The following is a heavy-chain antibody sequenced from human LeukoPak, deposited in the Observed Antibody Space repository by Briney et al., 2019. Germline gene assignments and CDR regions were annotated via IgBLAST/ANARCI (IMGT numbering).Heavy chain of an antibody. CDR1: GFPFGNYA. Sequence: GGSLRLSCVASGFPFGNYAMHWVRQTPGKGLEWVAGIPWNNDIITYADSVRGRFTVSRDNAKNSVYLQMDNLKPEDTALYHCVRGDWLDFWGQGTLVTVSS. CDR3: VRGDWLDF. D-gene: IGHD5-24*01. J-gene: IGHJ5*01. CDR2: IPWNNDII. V-gene: IGHV3-9*01.